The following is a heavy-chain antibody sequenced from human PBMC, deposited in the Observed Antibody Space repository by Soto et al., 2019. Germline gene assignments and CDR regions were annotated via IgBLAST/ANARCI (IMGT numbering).Heavy chain of an antibody. CDR2: ISYDGSNK. CDR1: GFTFSSYA. D-gene: IGHD3-16*01. CDR3: ARGWLNDAFDI. V-gene: IGHV3-30-3*01. Sequence: GSLRLSCAASGFTFSSYAMHWVRQAPGKGLEWVAVISYDGSNKYYADSVKGRFTISRDNSKNTLYLQMNSLRAEDTAVYYCARGWLNDAFDIWGQGTMVTVSS. J-gene: IGHJ3*02.